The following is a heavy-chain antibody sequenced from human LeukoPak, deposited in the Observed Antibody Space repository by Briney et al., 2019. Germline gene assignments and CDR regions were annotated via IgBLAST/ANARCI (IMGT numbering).Heavy chain of an antibody. V-gene: IGHV3-21*01. J-gene: IGHJ4*02. CDR1: GFTFSSYS. D-gene: IGHD2-2*01. CDR2: ISSSSSYI. Sequence: GGSLRLSCAASGFTFSSYSMNWVRQAPGKGLEWVSSISSSSSYIYYADSVKGRFTISRDNAKNSLYLQMNSLRAEDTAVYYCARVGVPSSTSCYYFDYWGQGTLVTVSS. CDR3: ARVGVPSSTSCYYFDY.